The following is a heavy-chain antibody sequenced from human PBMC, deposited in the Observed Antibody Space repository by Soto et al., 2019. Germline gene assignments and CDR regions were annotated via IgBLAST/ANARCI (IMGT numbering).Heavy chain of an antibody. J-gene: IGHJ4*02. V-gene: IGHV3-33*01. CDR1: GFTFSSYG. CDR2: IWYDGSNK. Sequence: GGSLRLSCAASGFTFSSYGMHWVRQAPGKGLEWVAVIWYDGSNKYYADSVKGRFTISRDNSKNTLYLQMNSLRAEDTAVYYCARDRTGQWLVPGREGFDYWGQGTLVTVSS. D-gene: IGHD6-19*01. CDR3: ARDRTGQWLVPGREGFDY.